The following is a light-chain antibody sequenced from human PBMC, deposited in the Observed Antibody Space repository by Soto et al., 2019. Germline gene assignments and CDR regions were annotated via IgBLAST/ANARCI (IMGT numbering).Light chain of an antibody. CDR1: QSVSSN. V-gene: IGKV3-15*01. J-gene: IGKJ4*01. Sequence: EIVMTQSPTILSVSPGERATLSCRASQSVSSNLAWYQQEPGQAPRLLIYGASTRATGIPARFSGSGSGTEFTLTISSLQSEDFAVYYCQQYNSWPLTFGGGTKVDIK. CDR2: GAS. CDR3: QQYNSWPLT.